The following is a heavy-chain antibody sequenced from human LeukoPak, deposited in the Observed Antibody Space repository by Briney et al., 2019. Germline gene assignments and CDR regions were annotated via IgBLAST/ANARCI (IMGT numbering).Heavy chain of an antibody. D-gene: IGHD2-15*01. CDR1: GYTFTGYA. V-gene: IGHV1-2*02. CDR3: SKKVRGPSRPLAF. CDR2: INLEKGDT. J-gene: IGHJ4*02. Sequence: SVKLTCKASGYTFTGYAIHWVRHAPGQGLEWMGWINLEKGDTGYAHKFQGRGTMTSDTSISKTYMELRILRSVDTDVHYYSKKVRGPSRPLAFWGEGALVTVSS.